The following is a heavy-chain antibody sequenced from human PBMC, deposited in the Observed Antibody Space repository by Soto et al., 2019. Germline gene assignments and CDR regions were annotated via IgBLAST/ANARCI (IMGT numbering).Heavy chain of an antibody. Sequence: ASVKVSCKASGGTFSSYAISWVRQAPGQGLEWMGGIIPIFGIANYAQKFPGRVTITADKSTSTAYMELSSLRSEDTAVYYCARDLDYYDSSGEGGAFDIWGQGTMVTVSS. CDR3: ARDLDYYDSSGEGGAFDI. V-gene: IGHV1-69*10. D-gene: IGHD3-22*01. J-gene: IGHJ3*02. CDR1: GGTFSSYA. CDR2: IIPIFGIA.